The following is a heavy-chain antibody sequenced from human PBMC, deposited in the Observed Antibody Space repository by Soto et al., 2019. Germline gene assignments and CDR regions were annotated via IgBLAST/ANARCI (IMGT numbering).Heavy chain of an antibody. J-gene: IGHJ4*02. V-gene: IGHV3-33*01. D-gene: IGHD2-21*02. CDR3: ARDLKKYCGGDCYSIDY. Sequence: GGSLRLSCAASGFTFSSYGMHWVRQAPGKGLEWVAVIWYDGSNKYYADSVKGRFTISRDNSKNTVYLQMNSLRAEDTSVYFCARDLKKYCGGDCYSIDYWGQGALVTVSS. CDR2: IWYDGSNK. CDR1: GFTFSSYG.